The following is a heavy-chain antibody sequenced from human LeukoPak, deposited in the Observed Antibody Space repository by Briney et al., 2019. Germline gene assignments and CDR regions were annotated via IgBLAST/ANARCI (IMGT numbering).Heavy chain of an antibody. CDR2: ISSNGGST. CDR1: GFTFSSYA. D-gene: IGHD2/OR15-2a*01. CDR3: ARDLAFSRLDY. J-gene: IGHJ4*02. Sequence: PGECLRLSCSASGFTFSSYAMHWVRQAPGKGLEYVSAISSNGGSTYYADSVKGRFTISRDNARNSLYLQMDSLRVEDTAFYYCARDLAFSRLDYWGQGVLVTVSS. V-gene: IGHV3-64*04.